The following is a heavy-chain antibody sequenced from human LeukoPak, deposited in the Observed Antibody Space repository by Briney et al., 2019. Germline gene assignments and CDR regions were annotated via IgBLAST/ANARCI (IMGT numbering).Heavy chain of an antibody. V-gene: IGHV4-59*08. CDR1: GGSISSDY. D-gene: IGHD3-10*01. J-gene: IGHJ6*03. CDR2: IYYSGST. CDR3: ARAPYGSATNNYYMDV. Sequence: PSETLSLTCTVSGGSISSDYWSWIRQPPGKGLECIGYIYYSGSTNYSPSLRSRVTISVDTSKNQFSLRLSSVTAADTAVYYCARAPYGSATNNYYMDVWGKGTTVTVSS.